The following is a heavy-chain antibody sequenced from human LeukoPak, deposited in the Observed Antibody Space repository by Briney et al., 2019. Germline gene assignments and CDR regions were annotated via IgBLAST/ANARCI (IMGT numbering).Heavy chain of an antibody. D-gene: IGHD5-12*01. CDR2: ISGGGGST. CDR1: GFTSSSYA. Sequence: GGSLRLSCAASGFTSSSYAMTWVRQGPGKGLEWVSDISGGGGSTFYADSVKGRFTISRDNSKNTLYLQIHSLRAEDTAVYHCAIYGGSGTNAFDMWGQGTMATVSS. V-gene: IGHV3-23*01. CDR3: AIYGGSGTNAFDM. J-gene: IGHJ3*02.